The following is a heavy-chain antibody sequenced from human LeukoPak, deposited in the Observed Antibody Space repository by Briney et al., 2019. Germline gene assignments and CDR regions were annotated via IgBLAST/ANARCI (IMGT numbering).Heavy chain of an antibody. CDR3: ARNLYYYDSNDY. J-gene: IGHJ4*02. V-gene: IGHV4-39*01. Sequence: SQTLSLTSTVSRGAISARSYYWGWIRQPPEKGLERIGSVYYTGSTSYNPSLKSRVTISVDTSKHQFSLKLTSVTAADTAFYYWARNLYYYDSNDYWGQGSLVTVSP. D-gene: IGHD3-22*01. CDR2: VYYTGST. CDR1: RGAISARSYY.